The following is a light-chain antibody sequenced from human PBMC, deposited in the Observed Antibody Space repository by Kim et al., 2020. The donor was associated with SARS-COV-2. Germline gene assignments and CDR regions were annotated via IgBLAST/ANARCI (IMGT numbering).Light chain of an antibody. V-gene: IGKV1-5*03. CDR3: QQYQTYPWT. CDR2: KAS. Sequence: DIQMTQSPSPLSASVGDRVIITCRASQSIGSWLAWYQQKAGKAPKLLIYKASNLQSGVPSRFSGSGSGTELTLTFSSLQPDDFATYYCQQYQTYPWTFGHGTKVDIK. J-gene: IGKJ1*01. CDR1: QSIGSW.